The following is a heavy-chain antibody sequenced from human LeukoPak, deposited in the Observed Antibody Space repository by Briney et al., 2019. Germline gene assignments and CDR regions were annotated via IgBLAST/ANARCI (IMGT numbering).Heavy chain of an antibody. CDR1: RFTFSSYV. CDR2: ISYDGSNK. CDR3: ARDSGDYGGNNIDY. J-gene: IGHJ4*02. V-gene: IGHV3-30-3*01. Sequence: GGSLRLSCAATRFTFSSYVMHWVRQAPCKGLEWVAVISYDGSNKYYADSVKGRFTISRDNSKNTLYLQMNSLRAEDTAVYYGARDSGDYGGNNIDYWGQGTLVTVSS. D-gene: IGHD4-23*01.